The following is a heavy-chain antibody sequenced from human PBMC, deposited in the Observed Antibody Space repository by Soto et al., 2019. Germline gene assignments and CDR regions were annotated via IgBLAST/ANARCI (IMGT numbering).Heavy chain of an antibody. CDR3: AKGRYYYASGNYFPGYGMDV. V-gene: IGHV3-30*18. D-gene: IGHD3-10*01. J-gene: IGHJ6*02. Sequence: AGGSLRLSCAASGLTFSSYGMHWVRQAPGKGLEWVAVISYDGSNKYYADSVKGRFTISRDNSKNTLYLQMNSLRVEDTAVYYCAKGRYYYASGNYFPGYGMDVWGQGTTVTVSS. CDR1: GLTFSSYG. CDR2: ISYDGSNK.